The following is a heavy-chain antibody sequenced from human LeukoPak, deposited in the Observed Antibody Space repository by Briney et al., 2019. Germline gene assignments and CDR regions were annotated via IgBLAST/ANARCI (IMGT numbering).Heavy chain of an antibody. V-gene: IGHV4-61*01. CDR2: IYYSGST. D-gene: IGHD3-16*01. J-gene: IGHJ4*02. CDR3: ARGTYDYVWGSGRVPYDY. Sequence: SETLSLTCTVSGGSVSSGSYYWSWIRQPPGKGLEWIGYIYYSGSTNYNPSLKSRVTISVDTSKNPFSLKLSSVTAADTAVYYCARGTYDYVWGSGRVPYDYWGQGTLVTVSS. CDR1: GGSVSSGSYY.